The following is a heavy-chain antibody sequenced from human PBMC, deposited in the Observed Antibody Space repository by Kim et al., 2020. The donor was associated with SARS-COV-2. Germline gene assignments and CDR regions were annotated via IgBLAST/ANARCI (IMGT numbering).Heavy chain of an antibody. V-gene: IGHV4-4*02. D-gene: IGHD6-6*01. Sequence: SETLSLTCAVSGGSISSSNWWSWVRQPPGKGLEWIGEIYHSGSTNYNPSLKSRVTISVDKSKNQFSLKLSSVTAADTAVYYCASRGAARQRRVDYWGQGTLVTVSS. CDR3: ASRGAARQRRVDY. CDR1: GGSISSSNW. CDR2: IYHSGST. J-gene: IGHJ4*02.